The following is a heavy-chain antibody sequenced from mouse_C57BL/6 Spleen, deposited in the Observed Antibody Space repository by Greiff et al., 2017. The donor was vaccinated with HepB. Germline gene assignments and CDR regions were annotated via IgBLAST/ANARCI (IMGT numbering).Heavy chain of an antibody. Sequence: EVMLVESGGGLVKPGGSLKLSCAASGFTFSDYGMHWVRQAPEKGLEWVAYISSGSSTIYYADTVKGRFTISRDNAKNTLFLQMTSLRSEDTAMYYCARGVVGYFDVWGTGTTVTVSS. V-gene: IGHV5-17*01. J-gene: IGHJ1*03. CDR3: ARGVVGYFDV. CDR1: GFTFSDYG. D-gene: IGHD1-1*01. CDR2: ISSGSSTI.